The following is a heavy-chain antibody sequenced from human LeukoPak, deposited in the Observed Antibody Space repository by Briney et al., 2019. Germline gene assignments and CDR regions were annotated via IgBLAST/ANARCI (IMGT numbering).Heavy chain of an antibody. V-gene: IGHV3-30*02. CDR1: GFTFSSYG. CDR3: AKEGRGNWFDP. CDR2: IRHDGNDK. D-gene: IGHD3-10*01. Sequence: GGSLRLSCAASGFTFSSYGMSWVRQAPGKGLEWVAFIRHDGNDKFYADSVKGRFIISRDNSKNTVYLQMNGLRVEDTAVYYCAKEGRGNWFDPWGQGTLVTVSS. J-gene: IGHJ5*02.